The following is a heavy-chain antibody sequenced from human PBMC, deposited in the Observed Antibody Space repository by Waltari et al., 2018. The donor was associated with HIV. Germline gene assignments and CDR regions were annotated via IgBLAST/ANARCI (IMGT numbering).Heavy chain of an antibody. D-gene: IGHD6-19*01. CDR1: GYTFARSD. J-gene: IGHJ6*02. CDR2: MNPNSGNT. V-gene: IGHV1-8*01. CDR3: ARARSGWYAPHMDV. Sequence: QVHLVQSGAEVKRPGASVKVSCKTSGYTFARSDVHWVRQATGQGLEWMGWMNPNSGNTGYAQRFQGRVTMTRNTSISTAYMELSSLRSGDTAVYYCARARSGWYAPHMDVWGQGTPVTVSS.